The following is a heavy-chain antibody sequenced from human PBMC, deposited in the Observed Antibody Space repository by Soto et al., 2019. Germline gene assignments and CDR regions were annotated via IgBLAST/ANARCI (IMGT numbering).Heavy chain of an antibody. V-gene: IGHV1-24*01. D-gene: IGHD2-2*01. CDR3: ATDLVFRVEYQLLLTLGPDWRY. Sequence: ASVKVSCKVSGYTLTELSMHWVRQAPGKGLEWMGGFDPEDGETIYAQKFQGRVTMTEDTSTGTAYMELSSLRSEDTAVYYCATDLVFRVEYQLLLTLGPDWRYWGQGTLVTVSS. J-gene: IGHJ4*02. CDR1: GYTLTELS. CDR2: FDPEDGET.